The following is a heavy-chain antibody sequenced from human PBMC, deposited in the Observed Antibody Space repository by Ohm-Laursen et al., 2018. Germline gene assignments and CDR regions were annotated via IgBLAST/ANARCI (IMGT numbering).Heavy chain of an antibody. CDR1: GFTFSGSA. CDR3: TSPPRPAYYYDSSGYYYGGYYYGMDV. CDR2: IRSKANSYAT. J-gene: IGHJ6*02. D-gene: IGHD3-22*01. V-gene: IGHV3-73*01. Sequence: GSLRLSCSAPGFTFSGSAMHWVRQASGKGLEWVGRIRSKANSYATAYAASVKGRFTISRDDSKNTAYLQMNSLKTEDTAVYYCTSPPRPAYYYDSSGYYYGGYYYGMDVWGQGTTVTVSS.